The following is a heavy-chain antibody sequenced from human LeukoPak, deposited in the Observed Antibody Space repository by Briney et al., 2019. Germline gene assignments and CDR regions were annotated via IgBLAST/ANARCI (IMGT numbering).Heavy chain of an antibody. D-gene: IGHD2-15*01. J-gene: IGHJ5*02. CDR2: ISGGGGNT. V-gene: IGHV3-23*01. CDR3: AKNNVVVVVAATPYWFDP. CDR1: GFIFSNYA. Sequence: PGGSLRLSCAASGFIFSNYAMSWVRQAPGKGLEWVSTISGGGGNTYYADSVTGRFTISRDNSKNTLYLQMNSLRAEDTAVYYCAKNNVVVVVAATPYWFDPWGQGTLVTVSS.